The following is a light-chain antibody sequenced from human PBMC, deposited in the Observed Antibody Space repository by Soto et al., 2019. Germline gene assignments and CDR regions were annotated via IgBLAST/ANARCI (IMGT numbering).Light chain of an antibody. CDR3: QQYNNWPPLT. CDR2: GAS. CDR1: QTIRKS. V-gene: IGKV1-39*01. J-gene: IGKJ4*01. Sequence: EIQMTQSPSSLSASVGDTISITCRSFQTIRKSLNWYQQRPGKAPKLLIFGASSLHNGVPPRFSGLGSGTEFALTISSLQSEDFAVYYCQQYNNWPPLTFGGGTKVDIK.